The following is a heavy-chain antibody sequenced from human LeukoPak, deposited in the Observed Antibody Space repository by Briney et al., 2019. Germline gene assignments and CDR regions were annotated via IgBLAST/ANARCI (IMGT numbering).Heavy chain of an antibody. CDR3: ARVRRYLDY. CDR1: RFTFRNNW. V-gene: IGHV3-7*01. Sequence: TGGSLRLSCAASRFTFRNNWMSWVRQAPGKGLEWVANIKQDGSEKNYVDSVKGRFIISRDNAKNSLYLQMNSLRAEDTAVYYCARVRRYLDYWGQGTLVTVSS. CDR2: IKQDGSEK. D-gene: IGHD3-9*01. J-gene: IGHJ4*02.